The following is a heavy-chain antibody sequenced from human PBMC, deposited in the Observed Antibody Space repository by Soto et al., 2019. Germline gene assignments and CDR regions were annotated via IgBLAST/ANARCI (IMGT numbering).Heavy chain of an antibody. Sequence: HPGGSLRLSCAASGFTFSSYSMNWVRQAPGKGLEWVSYISSSSSTIYYADSVKGRFTISRDNAKNSLYLQMNSLRDEDTAVYYCARAGGGIQLWFTLYYYYGMDVWGQGTTVTVSS. V-gene: IGHV3-48*02. J-gene: IGHJ6*02. CDR3: ARAGGGIQLWFTLYYYYGMDV. D-gene: IGHD5-18*01. CDR1: GFTFSSYS. CDR2: ISSSSSTI.